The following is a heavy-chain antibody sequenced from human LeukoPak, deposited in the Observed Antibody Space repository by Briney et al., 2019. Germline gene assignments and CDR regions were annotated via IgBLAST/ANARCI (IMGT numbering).Heavy chain of an antibody. J-gene: IGHJ6*02. CDR2: ISTNSHYI. CDR1: GFTFDYYA. Sequence: PGGSLRLSCAASGFTFDYYAMSWVRQAPGKGLEWVSSISTNSHYIYYAESVKGRFTISRDNAKNSLYLQMNSLRAEGTAVYYCARFIRYCSSTSCQTEYYYYYGMDVWGQGTTVTVSS. V-gene: IGHV3-21*01. D-gene: IGHD2-2*01. CDR3: ARFIRYCSSTSCQTEYYYYYGMDV.